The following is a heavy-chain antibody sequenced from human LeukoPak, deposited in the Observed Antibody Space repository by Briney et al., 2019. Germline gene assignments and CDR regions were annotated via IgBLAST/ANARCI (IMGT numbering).Heavy chain of an antibody. CDR2: ISSSSSTI. D-gene: IGHD1-26*01. Sequence: GGSLRLSCAASGFTFSSYSMNWVRQAPGKGLEWVSYISSSSSTIYYADSVKGRFTISRDNAKNSLYLQMNSLRAEDTAVYYCASDLLVGATLSRRGPETNDAFDIWGQGTMVTVSS. CDR1: GFTFSSYS. J-gene: IGHJ3*02. V-gene: IGHV3-48*04. CDR3: ASDLLVGATLSRRGPETNDAFDI.